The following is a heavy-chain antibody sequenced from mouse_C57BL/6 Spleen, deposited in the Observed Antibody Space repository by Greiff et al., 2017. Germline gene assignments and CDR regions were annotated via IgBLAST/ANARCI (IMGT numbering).Heavy chain of an antibody. J-gene: IGHJ3*01. CDR1: GYTFTDYE. Sequence: VQLQQSGAELVRPGASVTLSCKASGYTFTDYEMHWVKQTPVHGLEWIGTIDPETGGTAYNQKFKGKAILTADKSSSTAYMELRSLTSEDSAVYYCTRSGSSPSWFAYWGQGTLVTVSA. CDR3: TRSGSSPSWFAY. V-gene: IGHV1-15*01. CDR2: IDPETGGT. D-gene: IGHD1-1*01.